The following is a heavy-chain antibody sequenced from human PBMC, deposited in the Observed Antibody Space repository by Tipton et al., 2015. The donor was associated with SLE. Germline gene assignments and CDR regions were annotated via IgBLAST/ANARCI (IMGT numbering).Heavy chain of an antibody. CDR3: ARDRVVGAIGWFDP. V-gene: IGHV4-4*07. J-gene: IGHJ5*02. CDR1: GGSISSYY. CDR2: IYTSGST. D-gene: IGHD1-26*01. Sequence: TLSLTCTVSGGSISSYYWSWIRQPAGKGLEWIVRIYTSGSTNYNPSLKSRVTMSVDTSKNQFSLKLSSVTAADTAVYYCARDRVVGAIGWFDPWGQGTLVTVSS.